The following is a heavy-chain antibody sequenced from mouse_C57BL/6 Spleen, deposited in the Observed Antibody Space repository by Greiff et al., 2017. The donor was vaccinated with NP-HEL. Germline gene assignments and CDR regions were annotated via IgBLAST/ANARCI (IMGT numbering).Heavy chain of an antibody. CDR3: TTSYAMDY. Sequence: VQLQQSGAELVRPGASVKLSCTASGFNIKDYYMHWVKQRPAQGLEWIGRIDPEDGDTEYAPKFQGKATMTADKSSNTAYLQLSSLTSEDTAVYYCTTSYAMDYWGKGTSVTVSS. CDR1: GFNIKDYY. V-gene: IGHV14-1*01. J-gene: IGHJ4*01. CDR2: IDPEDGDT.